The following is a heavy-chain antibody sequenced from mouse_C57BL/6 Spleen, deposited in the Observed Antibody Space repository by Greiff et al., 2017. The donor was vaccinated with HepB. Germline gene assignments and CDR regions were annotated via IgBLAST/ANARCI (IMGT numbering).Heavy chain of an antibody. CDR2: IYPGDGDT. J-gene: IGHJ3*01. V-gene: IGHV1-82*01. CDR3: ARDDWFAY. Sequence: LLESGPELVKPGASVKISCKASGYAFSSSWMNWVKQRPGKGLEWIGRIYPGDGDTNYNGKFKGKATLTADKSSSTAYMQLSSLTSEDSAVYFCARDDWFAYWGQGTLVTVSA. CDR1: GYAFSSSW. D-gene: IGHD2-3*01.